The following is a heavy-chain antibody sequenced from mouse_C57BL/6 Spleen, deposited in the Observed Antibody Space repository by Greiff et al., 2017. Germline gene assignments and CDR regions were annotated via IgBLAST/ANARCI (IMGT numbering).Heavy chain of an antibody. J-gene: IGHJ4*01. CDR1: GFTFSDYY. V-gene: IGHV5-12*01. CDR3: ARRDDYDGDAMDD. CDR2: ISNGGGST. D-gene: IGHD2-4*01. Sequence: EVMLVESGGGLVQPGGSLKLSCAASGFTFSDYYMYWVRQTPEKRLEWVAYISNGGGSTYYPDTVKGRFTISRDNAKNTLYLQMSRLKSEDTAMYYCARRDDYDGDAMDDWGQGTSVTVSS.